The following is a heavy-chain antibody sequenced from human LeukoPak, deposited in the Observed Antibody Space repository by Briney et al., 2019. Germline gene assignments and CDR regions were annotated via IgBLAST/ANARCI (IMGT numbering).Heavy chain of an antibody. CDR3: GRVYYQDSGTSYRHLDY. Sequence: GGSLRLSCAASGFTFRNYRMTWLGQVPGKGLEGGASIKQDESEKYFLDSVKGRLTISRDKAENSLYLQMNSMRAEDTAVYYCGRVYYQDSGTSYRHLDYWGEGTLVTVYS. V-gene: IGHV3-7*01. CDR2: IKQDESEK. D-gene: IGHD3-22*01. CDR1: GFTFRNYR. J-gene: IGHJ4*02.